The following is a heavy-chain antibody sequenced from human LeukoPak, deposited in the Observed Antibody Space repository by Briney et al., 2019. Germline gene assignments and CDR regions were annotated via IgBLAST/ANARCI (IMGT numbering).Heavy chain of an antibody. V-gene: IGHV3-30*03. CDR1: GFAFSSYG. CDR2: ISYDGSNK. Sequence: GGSLGLSCAASGFAFSSYGMNWVRQAPGKGLEWVAVISYDGSNKYYADSVKGRFTISRDNSKNTLSLQMNSLRAEDTAVYYCARELAGNYFDSWGQGTLVTVSS. CDR3: ARELAGNYFDS. J-gene: IGHJ4*02.